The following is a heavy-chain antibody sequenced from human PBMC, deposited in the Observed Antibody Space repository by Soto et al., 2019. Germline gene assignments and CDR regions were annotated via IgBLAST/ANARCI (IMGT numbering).Heavy chain of an antibody. J-gene: IGHJ5*02. CDR2: IIPILGIA. D-gene: IGHD2-2*01. CDR3: ARDNRLVVPASLSYWFDP. CDR1: GGTFSSYT. V-gene: IGHV1-69*08. Sequence: QVQLVQSGAEVKKPGSSVKVSCKASGGTFSSYTISWVRQAPGQGLEWMGRIIPILGIANYAQKFQGRVKMTADKSTSTAYMELSSLRSEDTAVYYCARDNRLVVPASLSYWFDPWGQGTLVTVSS.